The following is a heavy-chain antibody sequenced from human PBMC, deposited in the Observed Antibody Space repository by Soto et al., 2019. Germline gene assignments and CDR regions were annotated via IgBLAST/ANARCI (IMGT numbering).Heavy chain of an antibody. Sequence: GGSLTLFCASSDFYFCCYGFLWVRQAPGMGLEWVAASSFVGRETFYADSAKGRFTDTKEMTKNTALLQMTALRHEDTAVYCFVRDSVWPILNFDNWGQGTPVTVSS. CDR1: DFYFCCYG. D-gene: IGHD2-21*01. CDR3: VRDSVWPILNFDN. CDR2: SSFVGRET. V-gene: IGHV3-30*03. J-gene: IGHJ4*02.